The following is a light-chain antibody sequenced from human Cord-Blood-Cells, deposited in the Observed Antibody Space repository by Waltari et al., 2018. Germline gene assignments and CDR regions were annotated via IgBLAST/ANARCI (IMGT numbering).Light chain of an antibody. J-gene: IGKJ4*01. V-gene: IGKV3-15*01. CDR3: QQYNNWPPLT. CDR2: GAS. Sequence: EIMMTPSPATLSVSPGERATLSCRASQSVSINLSWYQQKPDQAPRLLIYGASTRATGIPARFSGSGSGTEFTLTISSLQSEDFAVYYCQQYNNWPPLTFGGGTKVEIK. CDR1: QSVSIN.